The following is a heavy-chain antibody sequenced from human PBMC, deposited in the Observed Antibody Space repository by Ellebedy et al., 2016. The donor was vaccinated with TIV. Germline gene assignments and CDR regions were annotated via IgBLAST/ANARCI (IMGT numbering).Heavy chain of an antibody. CDR2: IHSDGSST. D-gene: IGHD5-24*01. J-gene: IGHJ3*01. CDR3: ARGDVGAFDL. V-gene: IGHV3-74*01. CDR1: GFTFSRYA. Sequence: GGSLRLXXAASGFTFSRYAMHWVRQAPGKGPVWVSRIHSDGSSTTYAESVKGRLTISRDNAKNTVLLQMNSLRADDTAIYYCARGDVGAFDLWGQGTMVTVSS.